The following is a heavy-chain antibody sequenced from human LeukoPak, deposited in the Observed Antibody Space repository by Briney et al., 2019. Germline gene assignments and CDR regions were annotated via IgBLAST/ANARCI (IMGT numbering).Heavy chain of an antibody. CDR1: GGTFSSYA. Sequence: ASVKVSCKASGGTFSSYAISWVRQAPGQGLEWMGRIIPILGIANYAQKFQGRVTITADKSTSTAYMELSSLRSEDTAVYYCARDRLGGGSWTRWFDPWGQGTLVIVSS. CDR2: IIPILGIA. V-gene: IGHV1-69*04. CDR3: ARDRLGGGSWTRWFDP. D-gene: IGHD2-15*01. J-gene: IGHJ5*02.